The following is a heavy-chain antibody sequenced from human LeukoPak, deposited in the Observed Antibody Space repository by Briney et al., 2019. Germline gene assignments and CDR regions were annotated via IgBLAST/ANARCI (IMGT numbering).Heavy chain of an antibody. CDR2: ISSDGKIK. CDR3: ARDRLLGGIHTSFDY. D-gene: IGHD3-16*02. V-gene: IGHV3-30*01. CDR1: GFTFSGYA. J-gene: IGHJ4*02. Sequence: GGSLRLSCAASGFTFSGYAMHWVRQAPGKGLEWLALISSDGKIKYYAGSVQGRFTISRDNSQNTLYLQMNSLRTEDTAIYYCARDRLLGGIHTSFDYWGQGTLVTVSS.